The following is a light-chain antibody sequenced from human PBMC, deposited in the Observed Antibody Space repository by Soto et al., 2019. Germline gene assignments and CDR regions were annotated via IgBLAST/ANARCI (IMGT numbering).Light chain of an antibody. Sequence: QSVLTQPPSVSAAPGQTVTISCSGSSSNIGNNYVSWYQQLPGTAPKLLIFDSDKRPSGIPDRFSGSKSRTSATLGITGLQTGDEADYYCGTWDNSLSAVVFGGGTKLTVL. CDR2: DSD. J-gene: IGLJ2*01. CDR1: SSNIGNNY. V-gene: IGLV1-51*01. CDR3: GTWDNSLSAVV.